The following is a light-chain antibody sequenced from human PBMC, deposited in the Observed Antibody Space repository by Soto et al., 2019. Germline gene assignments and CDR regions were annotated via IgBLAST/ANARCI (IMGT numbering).Light chain of an antibody. Sequence: EMVMTQSPATLSVSPGERATLSCRASQSVSSNLAWYQQKPGQAPRLLIYGASTRATGIPARFSGSGSGTEFTLTISSLQSEDFAVYYGQQYNNWPPWTFGQGTRWIS. J-gene: IGKJ1*01. CDR3: QQYNNWPPWT. CDR2: GAS. CDR1: QSVSSN. V-gene: IGKV3-15*01.